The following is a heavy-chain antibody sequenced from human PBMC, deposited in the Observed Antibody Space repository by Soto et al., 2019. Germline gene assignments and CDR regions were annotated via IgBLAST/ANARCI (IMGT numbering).Heavy chain of an antibody. CDR2: IIPIFGTA. J-gene: IGHJ5*02. V-gene: IGHV1-69*12. Sequence: QVQLVQSGAEVKKPGSSVKVSCKASGGTFSSYAISWVRQAPGQGLEWMGGIIPIFGTANYAPKFQGRVTITADESTSTAYMELSSLRSEDTAVYYCARDRCSGGSCSNLFDPWGQGTLVTVSS. CDR1: GGTFSSYA. CDR3: ARDRCSGGSCSNLFDP. D-gene: IGHD2-15*01.